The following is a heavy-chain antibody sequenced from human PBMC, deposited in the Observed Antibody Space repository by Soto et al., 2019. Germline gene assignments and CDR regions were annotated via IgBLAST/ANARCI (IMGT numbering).Heavy chain of an antibody. Sequence: PGGTLRLSCAASGGTFNDYAINWVRQLPGRGLEYVSGIDGRGGNAFYADSMKGRFIISRDNSKNTFYLQMNIMRVDGSVMYYCAKARDSGDFAGSFDYWGQGTLVTVSS. CDR1: GGTFNDYA. D-gene: IGHD2-21*02. CDR2: IDGRGGNA. V-gene: IGHV3-23*01. CDR3: AKARDSGDFAGSFDY. J-gene: IGHJ4*02.